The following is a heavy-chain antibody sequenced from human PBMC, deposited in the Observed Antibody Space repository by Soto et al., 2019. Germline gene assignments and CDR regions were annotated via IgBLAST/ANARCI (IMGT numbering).Heavy chain of an antibody. D-gene: IGHD3-22*01. V-gene: IGHV4-39*01. Sequence: PSETLSLTCTVSGGSISSSSYYWGWIRQPPGKGLEWIGSIYYSGSTYYNPSLKSRVTISVDTSKNQFSLKLSSLTAADTAVYYCARRSGYNFYYNYYGLDVWGQGTTVTVSS. J-gene: IGHJ6*02. CDR3: ARRSGYNFYYNYYGLDV. CDR1: GGSISSSSYY. CDR2: IYYSGST.